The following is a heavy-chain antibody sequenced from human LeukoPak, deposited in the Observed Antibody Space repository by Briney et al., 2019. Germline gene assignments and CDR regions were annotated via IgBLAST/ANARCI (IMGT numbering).Heavy chain of an antibody. D-gene: IGHD2-15*01. V-gene: IGHV3-7*01. CDR1: GVIFSNYW. J-gene: IGHJ4*02. CDR3: ARRNAGTWWSFDS. Sequence: PGGSLRLSCAASGVIFSNYWMNWVRQAPGRGLEWVANINHDGSEKNYVDSVKGRFAISRDNGKNSVYLQMSSLRAEDAAVYYCARRNAGTWWSFDSWGQGTLVTVSS. CDR2: INHDGSEK.